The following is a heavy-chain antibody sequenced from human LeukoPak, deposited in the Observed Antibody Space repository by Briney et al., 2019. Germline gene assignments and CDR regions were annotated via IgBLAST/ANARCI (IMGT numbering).Heavy chain of an antibody. J-gene: IGHJ4*02. V-gene: IGHV3-53*01. D-gene: IGHD2-15*01. Sequence: GGSLRLSCAASGFSVRTTYMSWVRQAPGKGLEWVSVLYTGGGTDHADSVKGRFTISRDNSKNTLSLQMNSLRVEDTAVYYCATGVVVAARFDFWGQGTLVTVSS. CDR1: GFSVRTTY. CDR3: ATGVVVAARFDF. CDR2: LYTGGGT.